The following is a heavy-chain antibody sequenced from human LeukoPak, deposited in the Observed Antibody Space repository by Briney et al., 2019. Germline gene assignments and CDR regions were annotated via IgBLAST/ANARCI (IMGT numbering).Heavy chain of an antibody. CDR3: ASRIGSGGSCYPPVGNY. D-gene: IGHD2-15*01. CDR1: GYTFTSYG. V-gene: IGHV1-18*01. CDR2: ISAYNGNT. Sequence: ASVKVSCKASGYTFTSYGISWVRQAPGQGLEWMGWISAYNGNTNYAQKLQGRVTMTTDTSTSTAYMELRSLRSDDTAVYYCASRIGSGGSCYPPVGNYWSQGTLVTVSS. J-gene: IGHJ4*02.